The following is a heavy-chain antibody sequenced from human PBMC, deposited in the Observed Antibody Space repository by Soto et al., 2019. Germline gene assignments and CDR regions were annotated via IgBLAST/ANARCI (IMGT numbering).Heavy chain of an antibody. V-gene: IGHV1-8*01. D-gene: IGHD6-19*01. CDR3: ASSGRGWYLY. J-gene: IGHJ4*02. CDR2: MNPNSGNT. CDR1: GYSCTSYD. Sequence: QVQLVQYGAEVKKPGASVKVSCKASGYSCTSYDINWVRQASGQGLEWMGWMNPNSGNTGYAQKFQGRVTMTRNTSVSTAYIELSSLRSEDTAVYYCASSGRGWYLYWGQGTLVTVSS.